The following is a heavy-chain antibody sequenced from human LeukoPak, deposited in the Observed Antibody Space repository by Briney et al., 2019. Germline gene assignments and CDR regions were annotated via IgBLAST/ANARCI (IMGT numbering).Heavy chain of an antibody. J-gene: IGHJ4*02. D-gene: IGHD2-2*02. Sequence: SETLSLTCTVSGGSISSGGYYWSWIRQHPGKGLEWIGYIYYSGSTYYNPSLKSRVTISVDTSKNQFSLKLSSVTAADTAVYYCARTSSHMIDYWGQGTLVTVSS. V-gene: IGHV4-31*03. CDR1: GGSISSGGYY. CDR2: IYYSGST. CDR3: ARTSSHMIDY.